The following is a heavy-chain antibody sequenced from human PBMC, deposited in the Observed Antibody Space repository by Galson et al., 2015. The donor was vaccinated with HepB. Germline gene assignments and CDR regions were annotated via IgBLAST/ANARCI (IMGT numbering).Heavy chain of an antibody. Sequence: SVKVSCKASGYTFTSYAMHWVRQAPGQRLEWMGWINAGNGNTKYSQKFQGRVTITRDTSASTAYMELSSLRSEDTAVYYCAREEIVVVPAAIYYYYGMDVWGQGTTVTVSS. CDR3: AREEIVVVPAAIYYYYGMDV. CDR1: GYTFTSYA. J-gene: IGHJ6*02. CDR2: INAGNGNT. V-gene: IGHV1-3*01. D-gene: IGHD2-2*01.